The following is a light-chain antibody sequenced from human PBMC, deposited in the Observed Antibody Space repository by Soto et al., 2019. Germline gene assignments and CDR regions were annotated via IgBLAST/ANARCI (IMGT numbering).Light chain of an antibody. V-gene: IGKV1-12*01. Sequence: DIQMTQSPSFVSATVGRRVTITCLASQDISSWLVWYQQKPGKAPKLLIHATSSLQSGVPSRFSGSGSGTDFTLTISNLQSEDFATYYCQQANSSPITFGRGTKVDI. CDR1: QDISSW. J-gene: IGKJ4*01. CDR2: ATS. CDR3: QQANSSPIT.